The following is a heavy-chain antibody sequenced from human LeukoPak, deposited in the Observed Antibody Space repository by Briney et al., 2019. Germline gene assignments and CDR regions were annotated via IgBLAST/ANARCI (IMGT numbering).Heavy chain of an antibody. CDR3: VKNDGWFHLAQ. Sequence: QAGGSLKLSCAASGFTFSTYSMSWVRQAPGKGLEWVGHIKTDGSETYYLDSLKGRISISRDNTNNALYLQMNSLRVGDTAIYYCVKNDGWFHLAQWGQGTLVTVSS. J-gene: IGHJ4*02. CDR2: IKTDGSET. V-gene: IGHV3-7*03. CDR1: GFTFSTYS. D-gene: IGHD6-19*01.